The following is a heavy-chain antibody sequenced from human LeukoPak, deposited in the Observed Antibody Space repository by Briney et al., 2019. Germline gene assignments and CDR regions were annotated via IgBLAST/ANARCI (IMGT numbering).Heavy chain of an antibody. Sequence: GGSLRLSCAASGFTFSSYGMHWVRQAPGKGLEWVAVISYDGSNKYYADSVKGRFTISRDNSKNTLYLQMNSLRAEDTAVYYCARDSSGYYYGYYFDYWGQGTLVTVSS. CDR2: ISYDGSNK. CDR1: GFTFSSYG. V-gene: IGHV3-30*03. J-gene: IGHJ4*02. D-gene: IGHD3-22*01. CDR3: ARDSSGYYYGYYFDY.